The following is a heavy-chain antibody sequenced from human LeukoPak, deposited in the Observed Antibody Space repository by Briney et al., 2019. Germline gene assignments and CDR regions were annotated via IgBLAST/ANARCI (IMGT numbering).Heavy chain of an antibody. V-gene: IGHV1-8*01. CDR2: MNPNSGNT. J-gene: IGHJ5*02. CDR1: GYTFTSYD. D-gene: IGHD3-10*01. Sequence: ASVKVSCKASGYTFTSYDINWVRQATGQGLEWMGWMNPNSGNTGYAQKFQGRVTMTRNTSISTAYMELSSLRSEDTAVYYRARTYYYDSGSDNWFDPWGQGTLVTVSS. CDR3: ARTYYYDSGSDNWFDP.